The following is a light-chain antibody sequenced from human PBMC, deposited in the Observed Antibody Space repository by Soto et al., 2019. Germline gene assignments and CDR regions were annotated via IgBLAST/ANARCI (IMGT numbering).Light chain of an antibody. CDR1: QSVNTY. Sequence: DIQMTQSPSSLSAPVGDRVTITCRASQSVNTYLHWYQQKPGKAPKLLIFAASNLQSGVPSRFSGSGSGTNFTLSLNSLQPEDFATYYRQQGYSNPWTFGQGTKVDIK. CDR3: QQGYSNPWT. CDR2: AAS. J-gene: IGKJ1*01. V-gene: IGKV1-39*01.